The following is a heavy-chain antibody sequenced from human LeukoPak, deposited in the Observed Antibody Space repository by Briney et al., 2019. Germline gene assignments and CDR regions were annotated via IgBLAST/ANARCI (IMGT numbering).Heavy chain of an antibody. CDR2: IYHSGST. CDR1: GYSISSGYY. V-gene: IGHV4-38-2*02. Sequence: SETLSLTCTVSGYSISSGYYWGWIRQPPGKGLEWIGSIYHSGSTYYNPSLKSRVTISVDTSKNQFSLKLSSVTAADTAVYYCARGGLDYDYVWGSYRHDYWGQGTLVTVSS. D-gene: IGHD3-16*02. J-gene: IGHJ4*02. CDR3: ARGGLDYDYVWGSYRHDY.